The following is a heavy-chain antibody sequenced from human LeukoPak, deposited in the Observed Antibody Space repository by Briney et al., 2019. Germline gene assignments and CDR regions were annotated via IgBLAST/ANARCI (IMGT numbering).Heavy chain of an antibody. V-gene: IGHV5-51*01. CDR2: IYPGDSDT. CDR1: GCSFTSYW. Sequence: GGSLKISCKGSGCSFTSYWIGWLRRMPGEGREWMGIIYPGDSDTRYSPSFQGQVTISADKSISTSYLQWSSLKASDTAMYYCARRSKGMDVWGKGTTVTVSS. J-gene: IGHJ6*04. CDR3: ARRSKGMDV.